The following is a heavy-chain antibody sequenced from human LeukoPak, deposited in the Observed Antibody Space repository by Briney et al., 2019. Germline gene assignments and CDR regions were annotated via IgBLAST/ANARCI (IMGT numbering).Heavy chain of an antibody. D-gene: IGHD2-15*01. CDR3: ARVVAPPGKYYYYYYMDV. J-gene: IGHJ6*03. V-gene: IGHV3-73*01. CDR1: GFTFSGSA. CDR2: IRSKANSYAT. Sequence: GGSLRLSCAASGFTFSGSAMHWVRQASGKGLEWVGRIRSKANSYATAYAASVKGRFTISRDDSKNTAYLQMNSLRAEDTAVYYCARVVAPPGKYYYYYYMDVWGKGTTVTVSS.